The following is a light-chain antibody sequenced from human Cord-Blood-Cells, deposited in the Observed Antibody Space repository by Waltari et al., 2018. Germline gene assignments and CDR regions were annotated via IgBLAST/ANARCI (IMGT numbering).Light chain of an antibody. CDR1: QSVLYSSNNKNY. V-gene: IGKV4-1*01. CDR2: WAS. J-gene: IGKJ4*01. Sequence: DIVMTQSPDSLAVSLGARATINCKSSQSVLYSSNNKNYLAWYQQKPGQPPKLLIYWASTRESGVPDRFSGSGSGTDFTLTISSLQAEDVAFYYCQQYYSTPTFGGRTKVEIK. CDR3: QQYYSTPT.